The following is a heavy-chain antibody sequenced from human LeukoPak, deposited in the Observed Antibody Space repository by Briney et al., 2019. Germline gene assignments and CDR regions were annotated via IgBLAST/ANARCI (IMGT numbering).Heavy chain of an antibody. V-gene: IGHV4-59*12. J-gene: IGHJ6*03. D-gene: IGHD3-10*01. CDR2: IYYSGST. CDR1: GGSISSYY. Sequence: PSETLSLTCTVSGGSISSYYWSWIRQPPGKGLEWIGYIYYSGSTNYNPSLKSRVTISVDTSKNQFSLKLSSVTAADTAVYYCARLWFGDYYYYMDVWGKGTTVTVSS. CDR3: ARLWFGDYYYYMDV.